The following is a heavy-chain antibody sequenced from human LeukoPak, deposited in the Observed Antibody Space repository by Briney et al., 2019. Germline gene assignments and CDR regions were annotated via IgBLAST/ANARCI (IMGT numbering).Heavy chain of an antibody. Sequence: SVKVSCKASGGTFSSYAISWVRQAPGQGLEWMGGIIPIFGTANYAQKFQGRVTITADKSTSTAYMELSSLRSEDTAVYYCARVESAGTFYYYMDVWGKGTTVTVS. V-gene: IGHV1-69*06. CDR1: GGTFSSYA. CDR3: ARVESAGTFYYYMDV. J-gene: IGHJ6*03. CDR2: IIPIFGTA. D-gene: IGHD6-13*01.